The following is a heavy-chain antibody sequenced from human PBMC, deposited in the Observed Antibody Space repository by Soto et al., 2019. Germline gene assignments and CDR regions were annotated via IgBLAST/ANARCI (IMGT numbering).Heavy chain of an antibody. V-gene: IGHV3-73*02. CDR1: GFTFSGSA. Sequence: EVQLVESGGGLVQPGGSLKLSCAASGFTFSGSAMHWVRQASGKGLEWVGRIRSKANSYATAYVASVKGRFTISSDDSKTTAYLQMNSLKTEDTAVYYCTSQGYSYGFVYWGQGTLVTVSS. CDR3: TSQGYSYGFVY. J-gene: IGHJ4*02. D-gene: IGHD5-18*01. CDR2: IRSKANSYAT.